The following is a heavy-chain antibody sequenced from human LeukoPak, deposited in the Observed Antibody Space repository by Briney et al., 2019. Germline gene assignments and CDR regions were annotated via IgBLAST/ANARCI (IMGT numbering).Heavy chain of an antibody. Sequence: ASVKVSCKASGYTFTGYYMHWVRQAPGQGLEWMGWINPNSGGTNYAQKFQGRVTMTRDTSISTAYMELSRLRSDDTAVYYCARATTGKENWFDPWGQGTLVTVSS. D-gene: IGHD1-26*01. J-gene: IGHJ5*02. V-gene: IGHV1-2*02. CDR3: ARATTGKENWFDP. CDR1: GYTFTGYY. CDR2: INPNSGGT.